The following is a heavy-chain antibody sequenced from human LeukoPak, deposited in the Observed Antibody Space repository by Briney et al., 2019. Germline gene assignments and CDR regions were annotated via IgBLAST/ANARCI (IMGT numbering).Heavy chain of an antibody. CDR1: GFSLRTSEVG. J-gene: IGHJ5*02. V-gene: IGHV2-5*01. CDR2: IYWNDVK. D-gene: IGHD6-13*01. CDR3: AHRRRAAGWFDWFDP. Sequence: SGLTLVKPTQTLTLTCTFSGFSLRTSEVGVGWIRQPPGKALEWLALIYWNDVKYYSPSLKSRLSITKDTSRNQVVLIMTNMDPVDTATYYCAHRRRAAGWFDWFDPWGQGTLVTVSS.